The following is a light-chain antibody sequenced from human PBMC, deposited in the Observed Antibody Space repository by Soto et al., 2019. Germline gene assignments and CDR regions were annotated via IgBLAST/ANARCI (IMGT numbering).Light chain of an antibody. CDR1: RSNVGNNA. CDR3: AAWDDRLYVVL. J-gene: IGLJ2*01. Sequence: QSVLTQPPSVSEAPRQRVTISCSGSRSNVGNNAVSWYQQLPGKAPKLLIYYDDLLPSGVSDRFSGSKSGTSASLTISGLQSEDEADYYCAAWDDRLYVVLFGGGTKLTVL. V-gene: IGLV1-36*01. CDR2: YDD.